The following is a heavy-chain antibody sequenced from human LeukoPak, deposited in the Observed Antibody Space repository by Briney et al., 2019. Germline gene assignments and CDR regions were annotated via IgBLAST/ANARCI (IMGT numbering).Heavy chain of an antibody. CDR1: GGSISSYY. Sequence: SETLSLTCTVSGGSISSYYWSWIRQPPGKGLEWIGYIYYSGSTNYSPSLKSRVTIPVDTSKNQFSLKLSSVTAADTAVYYCARDKNYYGMDVWGQGTTVTVSS. J-gene: IGHJ6*02. CDR3: ARDKNYYGMDV. CDR2: IYYSGST. V-gene: IGHV4-59*01.